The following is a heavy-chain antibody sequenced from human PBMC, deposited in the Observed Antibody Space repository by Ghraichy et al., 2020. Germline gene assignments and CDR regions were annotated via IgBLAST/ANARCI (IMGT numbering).Heavy chain of an antibody. CDR2: INPSGGST. Sequence: ASVKVSCKASGYTFTSFHMHWVRQAPGQGLEWMGIINPSGGSTSYAQKFQGRVTMTRDTSTSTVYMELSSLRSEDTAMYYCARSYQLLWCFDLWGRGTLVTVSS. J-gene: IGHJ2*01. CDR1: GYTFTSFH. V-gene: IGHV1-46*01. CDR3: ARSYQLLWCFDL. D-gene: IGHD2-2*01.